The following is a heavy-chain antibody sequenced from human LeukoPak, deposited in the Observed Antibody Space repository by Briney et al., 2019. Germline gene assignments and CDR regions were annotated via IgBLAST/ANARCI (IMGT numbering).Heavy chain of an antibody. V-gene: IGHV4-59*01. CDR1: GGSISSYY. J-gene: IGHJ4*02. CDR2: IYYSGST. Sequence: SETLSLTCTVSGGSISSYYWSWIRQPPGKGLEWIGYIYYSGSTNYNPSLKSRVTISVDTSKNQFSLKLSSVTAADTAVYYCARVGSSGYFDYWDQGTLVTVSS. CDR3: ARVGSSGYFDY. D-gene: IGHD3-22*01.